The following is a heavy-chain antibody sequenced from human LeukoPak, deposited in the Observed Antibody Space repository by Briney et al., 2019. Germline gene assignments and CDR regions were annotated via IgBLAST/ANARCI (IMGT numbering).Heavy chain of an antibody. CDR3: ARVSVVAATLDY. D-gene: IGHD2-15*01. Sequence: GGSLTVSCAASGFTFSSYAMHWVRRAPGKGLEYVSAISSNGGSTYYANSVKGRFTISRDNSKNTLYLQMGSLRAEDMAVYYCARVSVVAATLDYWGQGTLVTVSS. CDR1: GFTFSSYA. V-gene: IGHV3-64*01. J-gene: IGHJ4*02. CDR2: ISSNGGST.